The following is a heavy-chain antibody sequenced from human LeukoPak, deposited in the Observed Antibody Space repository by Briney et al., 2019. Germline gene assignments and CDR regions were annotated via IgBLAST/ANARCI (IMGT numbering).Heavy chain of an antibody. CDR3: AREGVVTGIDY. CDR1: GFTFSSYS. D-gene: IGHD2-15*01. V-gene: IGHV3-21*01. J-gene: IGHJ4*02. CDR2: ISSSSSYI. Sequence: GGSLRLSCAASGFTFSSYSMNWVRQAPGKGLEWVSSISSSSSYIYYAESVKGRFTISRDNAKNSLYLQMNSLRAEDTAVYYCAREGVVTGIDYWGQGTLVTVSS.